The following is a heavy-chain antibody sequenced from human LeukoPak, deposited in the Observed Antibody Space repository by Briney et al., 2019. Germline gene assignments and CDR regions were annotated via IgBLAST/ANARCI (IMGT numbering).Heavy chain of an antibody. CDR3: ARDPYGDYGDCFDY. CDR2: IKHDGSEK. J-gene: IGHJ4*02. Sequence: GSLRLSCAASGFTFRTYWMSWVRQAPGKGLEWVANIKHDGSEKYYVDSVKGRFTISRDNAKNSLYLQMNSLRAEDTAVYYCARDPYGDYGDCFDYWGQGTLVTVSS. CDR1: GFTFRTYW. D-gene: IGHD4-17*01. V-gene: IGHV3-7*01.